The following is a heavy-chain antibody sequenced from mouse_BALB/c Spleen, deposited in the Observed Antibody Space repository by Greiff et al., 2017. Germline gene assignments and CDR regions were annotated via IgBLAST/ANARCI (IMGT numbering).Heavy chain of an antibody. CDR1: GYSITSDYA. D-gene: IGHD2-3*01. CDR3: ARGVYDGYPAWFAY. J-gene: IGHJ3*01. V-gene: IGHV3-2*02. Sequence: DVQLQESGPGLVKPSQSLSLTCTVTGYSITSDYAWNWIRQFPGNKLEWMGYISYSGSTSYNPSLKSRISITRDTSKNQFFLQLNSVTTEDTATYYCARGVYDGYPAWFAYWGQGTLVTVSA. CDR2: ISYSGST.